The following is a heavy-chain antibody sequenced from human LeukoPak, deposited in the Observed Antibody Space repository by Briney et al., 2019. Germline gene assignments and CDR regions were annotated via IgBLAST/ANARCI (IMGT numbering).Heavy chain of an antibody. V-gene: IGHV3-21*06. Sequence: PGGSLRLSCVASGFTFSDYSMNWVRQAPGKGLEWVSSISSGSSHIYYADSVKGRFTISRDNAKNSLYLQMNSLRAEDTAVYYCARDREQWLVRRFDYWGQGTLVTVSS. CDR1: GFTFSDYS. D-gene: IGHD6-19*01. J-gene: IGHJ4*02. CDR2: ISSGSSHI. CDR3: ARDREQWLVRRFDY.